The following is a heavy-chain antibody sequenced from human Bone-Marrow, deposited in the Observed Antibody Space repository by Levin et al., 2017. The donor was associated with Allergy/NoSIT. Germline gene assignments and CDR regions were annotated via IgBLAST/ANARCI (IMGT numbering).Heavy chain of an antibody. D-gene: IGHD2-21*02. CDR2: IWCDGSNK. J-gene: IGHJ3*02. Sequence: PGGSLRLSCAASGFTFSSYGMHWVRQAPGKGLEWVAVIWCDGSNKYYADSVKGRFTISRDNSKNTLYLQMNSLRAEDTAVYYCARVRMTRYDAFDIWGQGTMVTVSS. CDR3: ARVRMTRYDAFDI. CDR1: GFTFSSYG. V-gene: IGHV3-33*01.